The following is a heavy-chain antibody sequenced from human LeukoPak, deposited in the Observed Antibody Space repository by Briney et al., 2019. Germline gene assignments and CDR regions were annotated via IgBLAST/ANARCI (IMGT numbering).Heavy chain of an antibody. CDR1: GFPFSNAW. J-gene: IGHJ6*03. Sequence: GGSLRLSCAASGFPFSNAWMSWVRQPPGKGLEWVGRIKTKTDAGPPDYAAPVKGRFTISRDDSTNTLYLQMNSLKTENTAVYSCTTAAQWYGTSFFAYYYYMDVWGKGPRSPSP. CDR3: TTAAQWYGTSFFAYYYYMDV. D-gene: IGHD6-13*01. CDR2: IKTKTDAGPP. V-gene: IGHV3-15*01.